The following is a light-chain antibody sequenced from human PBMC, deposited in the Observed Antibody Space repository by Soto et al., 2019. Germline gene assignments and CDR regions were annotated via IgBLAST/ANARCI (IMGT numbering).Light chain of an antibody. CDR1: QPISSY. V-gene: IGKV1-39*01. Sequence: FQLTQSPSSLSASVGDRVTITCRASQPISSYLNWYQQKSGTAPKLLIYAASSLHSGVPSRFSGRGSGTDFTLTINNLQREDFAYYFCQQTYSTPLTFGGGTKVDIK. CDR3: QQTYSTPLT. CDR2: AAS. J-gene: IGKJ4*01.